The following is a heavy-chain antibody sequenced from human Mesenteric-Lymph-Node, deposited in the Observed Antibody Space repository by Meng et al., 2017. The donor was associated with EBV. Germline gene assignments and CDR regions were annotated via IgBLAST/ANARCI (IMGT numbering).Heavy chain of an antibody. J-gene: IGHJ5*02. CDR1: GDSVSSTRCY. CDR2: IFNSGST. V-gene: IGHV4-61*01. CDR3: ARVSGPYYSPWFDP. D-gene: IGHD2/OR15-2a*01. Sequence: QVPLQESAPGLGKPSDTLSLTCTVSGDSVSSTRCYWSWIRQPPGRGLEWIGYIFNSGSTNYNPSLRSRATISVDTSRNQFSLTLNSVTAADTAVYYCARVSGPYYSPWFDPWGQGSLVTVSS.